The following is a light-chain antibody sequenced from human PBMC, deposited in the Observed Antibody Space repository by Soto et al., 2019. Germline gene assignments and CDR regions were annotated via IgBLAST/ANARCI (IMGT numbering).Light chain of an antibody. Sequence: EIMMTQSPANVSVFPGERATLSCRASQSIDSDLAWYQQKPGHVPRLLIYGASTRATGVPARFSGSGSGTEFTRTIISLQSDDFEVYYCQQYSHWRTFGPGTKVEIK. CDR1: QSIDSD. J-gene: IGKJ1*01. V-gene: IGKV3-15*01. CDR3: QQYSHWRT. CDR2: GAS.